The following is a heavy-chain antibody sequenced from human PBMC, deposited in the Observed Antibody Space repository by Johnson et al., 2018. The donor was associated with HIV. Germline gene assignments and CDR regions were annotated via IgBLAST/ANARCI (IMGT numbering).Heavy chain of an antibody. J-gene: IGHJ3*01. V-gene: IGHV3-64*07. CDR3: AIPYFFDSGNYR. D-gene: IGHD4-23*01. Sequence: MQLVESGGGLVQPGGSLRLSCEASGFTFSSYAMHWVRQAPGEGLEYVSAISRDGVNTFYADSVKDRFTIFRDNSKNTLYLQMGSLRPEAMGIYYCAIPYFFDSGNYRWGQGTVVTVSS. CDR1: GFTFSSYA. CDR2: ISRDGVNT.